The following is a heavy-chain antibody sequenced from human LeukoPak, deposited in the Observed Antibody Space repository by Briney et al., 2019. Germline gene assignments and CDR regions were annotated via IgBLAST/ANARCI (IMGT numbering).Heavy chain of an antibody. CDR1: GGSFSGYY. CDR2: INHSGST. Sequence: PSETLSLTCAVYGGSFSGYYWTRLRQRPGRGLEWIGEINHSGSTNYNPSLKSRATISVVTSKSQFSLKLNSVTAADTAIYYCARGRDPYWGQGTLVTVSS. J-gene: IGHJ4*02. D-gene: IGHD5-24*01. CDR3: ARGRDPY. V-gene: IGHV4-34*01.